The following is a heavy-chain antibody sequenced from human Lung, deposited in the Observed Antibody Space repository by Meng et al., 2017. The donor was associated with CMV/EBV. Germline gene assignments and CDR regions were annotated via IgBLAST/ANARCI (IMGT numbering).Heavy chain of an antibody. CDR2: IYYSGST. D-gene: IGHD3-3*01. Sequence: SXTXSLXCTVSGGSISSYYWSWIRQPPGKGLEWIGYIYYSGSTIYNPSLKSRVTISVDTSKNQFSLKLSSVTAADTAVYYCARTPGGAIFGVVDFDYWGQGXLVTVSS. CDR1: GGSISSYY. CDR3: ARTPGGAIFGVVDFDY. J-gene: IGHJ4*02. V-gene: IGHV4-59*01.